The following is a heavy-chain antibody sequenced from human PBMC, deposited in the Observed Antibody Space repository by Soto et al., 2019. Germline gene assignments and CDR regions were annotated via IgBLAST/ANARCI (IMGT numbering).Heavy chain of an antibody. CDR3: AKDRAITFGGVIVSDDAFDI. CDR1: GFTFSSYA. J-gene: IGHJ3*02. CDR2: ISGSGGST. D-gene: IGHD3-16*02. Sequence: GGSLRLSCAASGFTFSSYAMSWVRQAPGKGLEWVSAISGSGGSTYYADSVKGRFTISRDNSKNTLYLQMNSLRAEDTAVYYCAKDRAITFGGVIVSDDAFDIWGQGTMVTVSS. V-gene: IGHV3-23*01.